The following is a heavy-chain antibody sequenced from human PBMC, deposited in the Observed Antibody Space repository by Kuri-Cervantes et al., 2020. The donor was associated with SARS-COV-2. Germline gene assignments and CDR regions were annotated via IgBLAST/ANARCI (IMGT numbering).Heavy chain of an antibody. CDR3: LVGATE. CDR1: GFTFSSYA. V-gene: IGHV3-23*01. J-gene: IGHJ4*02. D-gene: IGHD1-26*01. Sequence: GESLKISCAASGFTFSSYAMSWVRQAPGKGLEWVSAISGSGGSTYYADSVKGRFTISRDNAKNSLYLQMNSLRAEDTAVYYCLVGATEWGQGTLVTVSS. CDR2: ISGSGGST.